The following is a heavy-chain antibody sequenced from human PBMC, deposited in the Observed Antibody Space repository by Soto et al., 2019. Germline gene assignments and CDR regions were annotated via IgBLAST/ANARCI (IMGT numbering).Heavy chain of an antibody. CDR2: ISSSGSTI. J-gene: IGHJ3*02. CDR3: ARGDWNSDRGAFDI. V-gene: IGHV3-21*01. CDR1: GFTFSSYS. Sequence: EVQLVESGGGLVKPGGSLRLSCAASGFTFSSYSMNWVRQAPGKGLEWVSYISSSGSTIYYADSVKGRFTISRDNAKNSLYLQMNSLRAEDTAVYYCARGDWNSDRGAFDIWGQGTMVTVSS. D-gene: IGHD1-7*01.